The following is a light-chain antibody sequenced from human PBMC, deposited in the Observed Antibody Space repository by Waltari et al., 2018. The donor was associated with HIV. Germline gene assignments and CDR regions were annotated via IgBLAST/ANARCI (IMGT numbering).Light chain of an antibody. Sequence: EMVMTQSPATLSVFPGATATLHGKAAQNMGGNLAGDQQNPGHAPSLVIFGAFSRPAYIPARFSGLGFGTDFSLTISTLQPEDAAIYYCQQYLDWPAWTFGQGTKVEV. CDR3: QQYLDWPAWT. CDR1: QNMGGN. CDR2: GAF. J-gene: IGKJ1*01. V-gene: IGKV3D-15*01.